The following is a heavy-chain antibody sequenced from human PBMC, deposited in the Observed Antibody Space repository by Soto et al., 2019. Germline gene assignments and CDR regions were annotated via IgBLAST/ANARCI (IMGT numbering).Heavy chain of an antibody. CDR3: GSARRGGVIIVITSAQIDY. CDR1: GYDFTDHY. CDR2: ISPDGGST. V-gene: IGHV1-46*01. Sequence: ASVKVSCKASGYDFTDHYIHWVRQAPGQGLEWMGIISPDGGSTRYSQQLQARITMTRDTSTSTVYMELSSLRSEDTAVYYCGSARRGGVIIVITSAQIDYWGQGTLVTVSS. D-gene: IGHD3-10*01. J-gene: IGHJ4*02.